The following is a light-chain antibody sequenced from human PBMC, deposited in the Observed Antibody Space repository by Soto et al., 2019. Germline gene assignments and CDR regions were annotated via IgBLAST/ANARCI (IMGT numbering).Light chain of an antibody. CDR2: DAS. CDR1: QYISNY. CDR3: QQYDDLPYT. Sequence: DIQMTQSPSSLSASVGARVTITCQASQYISNYLNWYQQKPGKAPKLLIYDASNLETGVPSRFSGNGSGTDFTFTISSLQPEDIATYFCQQYDDLPYTFGQGTKLEIK. V-gene: IGKV1-33*01. J-gene: IGKJ2*01.